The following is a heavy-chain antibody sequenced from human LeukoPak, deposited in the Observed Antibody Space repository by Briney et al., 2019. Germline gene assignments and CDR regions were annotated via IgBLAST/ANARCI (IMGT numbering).Heavy chain of an antibody. CDR1: GFTFSSYS. CDR2: ISSSSSTI. CDR3: ARIPPGIAVAGGALYYYGMDV. J-gene: IGHJ6*02. D-gene: IGHD6-19*01. V-gene: IGHV3-48*04. Sequence: GGSLRLSCAASGFTFSSYSMNWVRQAPGKGLEWVSYISSSSSTIYYADSVKGRFTISRDNAKNSLYLQMNSLRAEDTAVYYCARIPPGIAVAGGALYYYGMDVWGQGTTVTVSS.